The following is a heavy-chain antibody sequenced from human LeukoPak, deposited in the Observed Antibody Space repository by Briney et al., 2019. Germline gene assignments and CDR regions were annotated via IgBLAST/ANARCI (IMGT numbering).Heavy chain of an antibody. J-gene: IGHJ3*02. CDR3: ARGYYYDSPLDAFDI. V-gene: IGHV4-61*02. CDR1: GGSISSGSYY. Sequence: SETLSLTCTVSGGSISSGSYYWSWIRQPAGKGLEWIGRIYTSGSTNYNPSLKSRVTISVDTSKNQFSLKLSSVTAADTAVYYCARGYYYDSPLDAFDIWGQGTMVTVSS. CDR2: IYTSGST. D-gene: IGHD3-22*01.